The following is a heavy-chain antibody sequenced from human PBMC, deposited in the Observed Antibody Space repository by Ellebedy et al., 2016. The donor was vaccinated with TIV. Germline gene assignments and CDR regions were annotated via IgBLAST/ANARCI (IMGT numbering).Heavy chain of an antibody. V-gene: IGHV3-15*07. CDR1: GFTFSKAW. CDR2: IKSKTDGGTT. CDR3: ATELYDYGGNSPDNWFDP. D-gene: IGHD4-23*01. J-gene: IGHJ5*02. Sequence: PGGSLRLSCVASGFTFSKAWMNWVRQAPGKGLEWVGRIKSKTDGGTTDYAAPVKGRFTISRDDSKNTLYLQMNSLKTEDTALYYCATELYDYGGNSPDNWFDPWGQGTLVTVSS.